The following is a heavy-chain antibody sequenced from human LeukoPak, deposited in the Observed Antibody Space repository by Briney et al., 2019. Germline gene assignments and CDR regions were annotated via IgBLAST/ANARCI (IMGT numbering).Heavy chain of an antibody. D-gene: IGHD3-16*02. CDR3: ARAPIGAFDI. Sequence: TSETLSLTCTVSGGSISSNGYYWGWIRQPPGKGLEWIGSIYYSGGTYYNPSLKSRVTISVDTSKSQFSLRLSSVTAADTAVYYCARAPIGAFDIWGQGTMITVSS. V-gene: IGHV4-39*01. CDR1: GGSISSNGYY. J-gene: IGHJ3*02. CDR2: IYYSGGT.